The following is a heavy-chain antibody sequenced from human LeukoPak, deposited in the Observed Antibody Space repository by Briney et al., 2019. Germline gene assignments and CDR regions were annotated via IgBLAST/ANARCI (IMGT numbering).Heavy chain of an antibody. Sequence: PSETLSLTCAVYGGSFSGYYWSWIRQPPGKGLEWIGEINHSGSTNYNPSLKSRVTISVDTSKNQFSLKLSSVTAADTAVYYCARGSGSDEYYFDYWGQGTLVTVSS. J-gene: IGHJ4*02. CDR1: GGSFSGYY. D-gene: IGHD3-10*01. CDR2: INHSGST. CDR3: ARGSGSDEYYFDY. V-gene: IGHV4-34*01.